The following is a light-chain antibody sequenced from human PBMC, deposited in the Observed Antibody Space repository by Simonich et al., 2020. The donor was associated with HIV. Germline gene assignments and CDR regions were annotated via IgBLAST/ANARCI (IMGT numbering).Light chain of an antibody. J-gene: IGLJ3*02. V-gene: IGLV2-14*01. Sequence: QSALTQPASVSGSPGQSITISCTGTSSAVGGHNYVSGYQQHPGKPPKLMIYDVSKRPSGVANRFSGSKSGNTASLTISGLQAEDEADYFCQSFVSTTWVFGGGTKLTVL. CDR1: SSAVGGHNY. CDR3: QSFVSTTWV. CDR2: DVS.